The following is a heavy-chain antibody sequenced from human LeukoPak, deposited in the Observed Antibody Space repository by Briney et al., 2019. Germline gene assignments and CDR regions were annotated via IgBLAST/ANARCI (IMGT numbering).Heavy chain of an antibody. J-gene: IGHJ6*03. CDR3: ARDGYCSGGSCYWRYYYYMDV. D-gene: IGHD2-15*01. CDR1: GFTFSSYS. CDR2: ISSSSSYI. V-gene: IGHV3-21*01. Sequence: GGSLRLSCAASGFTFSSYSMNWVRQAPGKGLEWVSSISSSSSYIYYADSVKGRFTISRDNAKNSLYLQMNSLRAEDTAVYYCARDGYCSGGSCYWRYYYYMDVWGKGTTVTVSS.